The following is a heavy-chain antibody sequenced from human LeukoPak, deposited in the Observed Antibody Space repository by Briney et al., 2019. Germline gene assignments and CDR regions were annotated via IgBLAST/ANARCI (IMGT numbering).Heavy chain of an antibody. Sequence: GGSLRLSCAASGFTVSSNYMSWVRQAPGKGLEWVSVIYSGGSTYYADSVKGRFTISRDNSKNTLYLQMNSLRAKDTAVYYCVREYDSSGYYYFDYWGQGTLVTVSS. J-gene: IGHJ4*02. V-gene: IGHV3-66*01. D-gene: IGHD3-22*01. CDR1: GFTVSSNY. CDR3: VREYDSSGYYYFDY. CDR2: IYSGGST.